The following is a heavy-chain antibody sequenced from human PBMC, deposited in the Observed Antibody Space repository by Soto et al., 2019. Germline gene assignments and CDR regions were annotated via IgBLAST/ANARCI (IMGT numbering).Heavy chain of an antibody. CDR1: GGTFNTYA. D-gene: IGHD3-10*01. CDR2: IIPIFGIK. V-gene: IGHV1-69*01. Sequence: QMQLVQSGAEVKERGSSVKISCKTSGGTFNTYALTWVRQAPGQGLEWIGGIIPIFGIKNVAQRFQGRVTINAYGSLTTAYMEMTSLSVEDTAVDYCAKDAGDHWGQGTVVTVS. CDR3: AKDAGDH. J-gene: IGHJ4*02.